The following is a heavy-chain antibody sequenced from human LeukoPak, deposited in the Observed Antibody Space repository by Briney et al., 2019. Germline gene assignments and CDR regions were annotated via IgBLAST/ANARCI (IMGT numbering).Heavy chain of an antibody. Sequence: GGSLRLSCAASGYTFSSYSMNWVRQAPGKGLEWVSSISSSSSYIYYADSVKGRFTISRDNAKNSLYLQMNSLRAEGTAVYYCARGIAAAGYFDYWGQGTLVTVSS. D-gene: IGHD6-13*01. CDR1: GYTFSSYS. V-gene: IGHV3-21*01. CDR2: ISSSSSYI. CDR3: ARGIAAAGYFDY. J-gene: IGHJ4*02.